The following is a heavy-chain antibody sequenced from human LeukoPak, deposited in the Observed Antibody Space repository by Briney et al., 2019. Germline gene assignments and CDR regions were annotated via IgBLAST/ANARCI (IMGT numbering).Heavy chain of an antibody. D-gene: IGHD3-22*01. CDR3: ARGPTRITMIVVVTWYGMDV. Sequence: SETLSLTCAVYGGSFSGYYWSWIRQPPGKGLEWIGEINHSGSTNYNPSLKSRVTISVDTSKNQFSLKLSSVTAADTAVYYCARGPTRITMIVVVTWYGMDVWGQGTTVTVSS. CDR1: GGSFSGYY. CDR2: INHSGST. J-gene: IGHJ6*02. V-gene: IGHV4-34*01.